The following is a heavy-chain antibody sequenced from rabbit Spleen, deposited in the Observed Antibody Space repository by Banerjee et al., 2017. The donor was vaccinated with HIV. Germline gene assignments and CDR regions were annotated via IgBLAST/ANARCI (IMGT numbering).Heavy chain of an antibody. CDR1: GFTLSSYY. Sequence: QSLEESGGDLVKPGASLTLTCTASGFTLSSYYMNWVRQAPGKGLEWIGYIDPVFGITYYANWVNGRFSISRENAQNTVFLQMTSLTAADTATYFCARSSGNDNTFDLWGPGTLVTVS. CDR3: ARSSGNDNTFDL. V-gene: IGHV1S40*01. D-gene: IGHD1-1*01. J-gene: IGHJ4*01. CDR2: IDPVFGIT.